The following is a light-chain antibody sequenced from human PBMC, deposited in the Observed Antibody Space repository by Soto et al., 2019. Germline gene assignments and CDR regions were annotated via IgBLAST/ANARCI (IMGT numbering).Light chain of an antibody. CDR2: GAS. CDR1: QSVSSSY. Sequence: EIVLTQSLGTLSLSLGERATLSCRASQSVSSSYLAWYQQKPGQAPRLLIYGASSRATGIPDRFSGSGSGTDFTFTISRLEPEDFALYYCQQYCSSPVTCGQGTKVEIK. J-gene: IGKJ1*01. V-gene: IGKV3-20*01. CDR3: QQYCSSPVT.